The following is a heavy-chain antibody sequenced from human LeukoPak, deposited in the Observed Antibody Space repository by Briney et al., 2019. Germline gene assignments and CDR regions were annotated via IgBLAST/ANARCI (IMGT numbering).Heavy chain of an antibody. CDR1: GFTFSSYS. Sequence: GGSLRLSCAVSGFTFSSYSMTWVRQAPGKGLEWVSYISSTSSTVYYADSVKGQFTMSRDNVKNSLYLQMNSLRAEGTAVYYCARGRDSSSSYPGYWGQGTLVTVSA. J-gene: IGHJ4*02. CDR2: ISSTSSTV. V-gene: IGHV3-48*01. D-gene: IGHD6-6*01. CDR3: ARGRDSSSSYPGY.